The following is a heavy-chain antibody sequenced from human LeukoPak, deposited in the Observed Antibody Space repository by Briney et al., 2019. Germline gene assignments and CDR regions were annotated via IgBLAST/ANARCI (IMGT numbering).Heavy chain of an antibody. J-gene: IGHJ6*02. Sequence: PGGSLRLSCAAYGFTFSSYWMSWVRQAPGKGLEWVANIKQDGSEKYYVDSVKGRFTISRDNAKNSLYLQMNSLRAEDTAVYYCARGGGCSGGSCYSTTPYYYYGMDVWGQGTTVTVSS. V-gene: IGHV3-7*01. CDR3: ARGGGCSGGSCYSTTPYYYYGMDV. CDR1: GFTFSSYW. CDR2: IKQDGSEK. D-gene: IGHD2-15*01.